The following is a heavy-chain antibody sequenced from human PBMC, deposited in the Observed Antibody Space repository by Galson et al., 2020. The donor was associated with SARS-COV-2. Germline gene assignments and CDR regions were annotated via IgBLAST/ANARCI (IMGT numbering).Heavy chain of an antibody. CDR1: GGSISTYY. Sequence: SETLSLTCTVSGGSISTYYWSWIRQSPGKGLEWIGYIYYRGSTKYNPSLKSRVTISVDTSKNQFSLKLRSLTAAGTAVYYCAIALEGIKAMDVWGQGTTVTVSS. CDR2: IYYRGST. J-gene: IGHJ6*02. V-gene: IGHV4-59*01. CDR3: AIALEGIKAMDV. D-gene: IGHD1-20*01.